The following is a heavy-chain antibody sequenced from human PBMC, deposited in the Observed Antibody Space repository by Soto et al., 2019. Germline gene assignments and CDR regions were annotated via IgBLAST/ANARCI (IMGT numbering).Heavy chain of an antibody. D-gene: IGHD2-2*01. CDR1: GDSVSSNSVA. CDR3: ARIRSYRCSKPMSYFDY. J-gene: IGHJ4*02. CDR2: TYFRSKWYN. V-gene: IGHV6-1*01. Sequence: SHTLSLTCAISGDSVSSNSVAWDWIRQSPSRGLEWLGRTYFRSKWYNDYGPSVKGRITINPDTSKNQFSLHLNSVTPEDTAVYFCARIRSYRCSKPMSYFDYWGQATLV.